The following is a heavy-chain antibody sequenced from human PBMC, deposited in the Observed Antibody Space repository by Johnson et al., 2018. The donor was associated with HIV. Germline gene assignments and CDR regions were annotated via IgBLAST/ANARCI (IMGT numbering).Heavy chain of an antibody. V-gene: IGHV3-15*01. CDR1: GFTFSNAW. Sequence: VQLVESGGGLVKPGGSLRLSCAASGFTFSNAWVSWVRQAPGKGLEWVGRVKGKTDGGTLDYAAPVKGRFSISRDGSKNTLYLQMNSLRAEDTAVYYCARAKVARGAEGWAFDILGQGTMVTVSS. D-gene: IGHD3-10*01. J-gene: IGHJ3*02. CDR3: ARAKVARGAEGWAFDI. CDR2: VKGKTDGGTL.